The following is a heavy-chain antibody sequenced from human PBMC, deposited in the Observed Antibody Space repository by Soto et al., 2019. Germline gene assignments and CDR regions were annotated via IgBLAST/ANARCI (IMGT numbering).Heavy chain of an antibody. CDR1: GFTFSSYA. CDR3: AKDLRSSSWYNDPHAD. Sequence: GGSLRLSCAASGFTFSSYAMSWVRQAPGKGLEWVSAISGSGGSTYYADSVKGRFTISRDNSKNTLYLQMNSLRAEDTAVYYCAKDLRSSSWYNDPHADWGQGTLVTVSS. J-gene: IGHJ4*02. D-gene: IGHD6-13*01. V-gene: IGHV3-23*01. CDR2: ISGSGGST.